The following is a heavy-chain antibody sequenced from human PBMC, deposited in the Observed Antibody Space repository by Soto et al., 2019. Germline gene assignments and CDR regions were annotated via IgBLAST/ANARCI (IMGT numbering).Heavy chain of an antibody. D-gene: IGHD5-18*01. Sequence: PGGSLRLSCAASGFTFDDYAMHWVRQAPGKGLEWVSVTNWNAGSIGYADSVKGRFTISKDIAKNSLYLQMNSLRAEDTALYYCAKALSGYTYGPFDYWGRGTLVTVSS. V-gene: IGHV3-9*01. CDR1: GFTFDDYA. J-gene: IGHJ4*02. CDR3: AKALSGYTYGPFDY. CDR2: TNWNAGSI.